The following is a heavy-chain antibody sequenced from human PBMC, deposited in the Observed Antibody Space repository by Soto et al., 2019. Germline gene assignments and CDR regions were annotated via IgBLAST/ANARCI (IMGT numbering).Heavy chain of an antibody. D-gene: IGHD6-6*01. CDR1: GESFSGSY. V-gene: IGHV4-34*02. CDR3: ARGRLSVAARPRGYYFDY. J-gene: IGHJ4*02. Sequence: QVQLQQWGAGLLKPSETLSLTCAVSGESFSGSYWTWIRQPPGKGLEWIGEIYHSGKTNYNPSLDSRVTFSVDTSKNHFSLNLTSVTAADTAVYYCARGRLSVAARPRGYYFDYWGQGTLVTVSS. CDR2: IYHSGKT.